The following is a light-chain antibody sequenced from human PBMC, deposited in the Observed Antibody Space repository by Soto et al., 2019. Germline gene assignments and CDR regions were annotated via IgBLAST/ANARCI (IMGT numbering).Light chain of an antibody. CDR3: QQYGSSPGLFT. Sequence: EVVLTQSPATLSLSPVERATLSCMASENVRTFVDWYQQKPGQAPRLLIHGASNRATGIPARFSGSGSGTDFTLTISNLEPEDFAVYYCQQYGSSPGLFTFGPGTKVDIK. J-gene: IGKJ3*01. V-gene: IGKV3-11*01. CDR1: ENVRTF. CDR2: GAS.